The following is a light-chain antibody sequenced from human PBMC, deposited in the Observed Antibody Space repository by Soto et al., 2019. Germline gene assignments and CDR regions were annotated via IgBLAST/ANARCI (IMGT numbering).Light chain of an antibody. CDR3: QQYNNWPPLT. Sequence: EIVMTQSPATLSVSPGDRATLSCRASQSVSSSLAWYQQIPGQAPRLLIYDASTMATGIPARFGGSVSGTEFTLTISSLQSEDFAVYYCQQYNNWPPLTFGGGTKVELK. V-gene: IGKV3-15*01. J-gene: IGKJ4*01. CDR2: DAS. CDR1: QSVSSS.